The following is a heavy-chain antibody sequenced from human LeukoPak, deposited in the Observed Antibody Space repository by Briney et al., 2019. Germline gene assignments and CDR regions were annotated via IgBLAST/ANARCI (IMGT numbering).Heavy chain of an antibody. CDR2: IYYSGST. D-gene: IGHD6-13*01. J-gene: IGHJ3*02. Sequence: PSETLSLTCTVSGGSISSGDYYWSWIRQPPGKGLEWIGYIYYSGSTYYNPSLKSRVTISVDTSKNQFSLKLSSVTAADAAVYYCAKSSSWISGAFDIWGQGTMVTVSS. V-gene: IGHV4-30-4*08. CDR3: AKSSSWISGAFDI. CDR1: GGSISSGDYY.